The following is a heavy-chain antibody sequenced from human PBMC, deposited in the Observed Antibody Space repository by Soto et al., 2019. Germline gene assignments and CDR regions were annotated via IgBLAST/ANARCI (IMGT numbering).Heavy chain of an antibody. J-gene: IGHJ6*02. D-gene: IGHD1-26*01. CDR1: GFTVISNY. Sequence: GGSLRLSCAASGFTVISNYMSWVRQAPGKGLEWVSVIYSGGSTYYADSVKGRFTISRDNSKNTLYLQMNSLRAEDTAVYYCARGIVGATVSYYYYGMYVWGQGTTVTVSS. CDR2: IYSGGST. CDR3: ARGIVGATVSYYYYGMYV. V-gene: IGHV3-53*01.